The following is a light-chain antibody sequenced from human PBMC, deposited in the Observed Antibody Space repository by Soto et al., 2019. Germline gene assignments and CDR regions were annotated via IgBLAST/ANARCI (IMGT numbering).Light chain of an antibody. Sequence: IVLTQYPGTLSLSPGERATLSCRASQTVSSNNLAWYQRKRGQAPRLLIYGASSRAAAIPGRFRDSGSGTDFTLIISSLAPEDFAVYDGQQYGSSRFTFVPGPAVPI. CDR1: QTVSSNN. V-gene: IGKV3-20*01. CDR2: GAS. CDR3: QQYGSSRFT. J-gene: IGKJ3*01.